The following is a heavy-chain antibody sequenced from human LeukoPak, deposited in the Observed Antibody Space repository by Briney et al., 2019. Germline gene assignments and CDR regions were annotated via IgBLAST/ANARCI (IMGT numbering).Heavy chain of an antibody. CDR3: ARQTKSYDILTGYSGAYFHY. V-gene: IGHV4-39*01. D-gene: IGHD3-9*01. CDR2: IFYGGST. J-gene: IGHJ4*02. Sequence: SETLSLTCTVSGSSISDSSYYWGWVRQPPGKGLEWIGSIFYGGSTHYNPSLKSRVTISVDTCKNQFSLKLTSVTAADTAIYYCARQTKSYDILTGYSGAYFHYWGQGTLVTVSS. CDR1: GSSISDSSYY.